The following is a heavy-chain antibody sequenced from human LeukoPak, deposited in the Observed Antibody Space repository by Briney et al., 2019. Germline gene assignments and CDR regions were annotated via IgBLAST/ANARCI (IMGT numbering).Heavy chain of an antibody. CDR3: EFGRLGFSDIGV. J-gene: IGHJ6*02. CDR1: GFIFSSYW. Sequence: GGSLRLSCVGSGFIFSSYWMNWVRQAPGKGLEWVANMNQDGSEKNYEDSVKGRVIISRDNRKNSVYLDMNNVRAEDTAVYYCEFGRLGFSDIGVWGQGTTVTVSS. D-gene: IGHD5-12*01. V-gene: IGHV3-7*03. CDR2: MNQDGSEK.